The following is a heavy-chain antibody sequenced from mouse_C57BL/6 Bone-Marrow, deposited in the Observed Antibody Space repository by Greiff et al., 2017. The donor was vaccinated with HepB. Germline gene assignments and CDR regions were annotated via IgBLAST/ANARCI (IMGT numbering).Heavy chain of an antibody. J-gene: IGHJ3*01. Sequence: QVQLQQPGAELVKPGASVKMSCKASGYTFTSYWITWVKQRPGQGLEWIGDIYPGSGSTNYNEKFKSKATLTVDTSSSTAYMRLSSLTSEDSAVYYCARGGPYYGSSYFAYWGQGTLVTVSA. CDR1: GYTFTSYW. V-gene: IGHV1-55*01. CDR3: ARGGPYYGSSYFAY. CDR2: IYPGSGST. D-gene: IGHD1-1*01.